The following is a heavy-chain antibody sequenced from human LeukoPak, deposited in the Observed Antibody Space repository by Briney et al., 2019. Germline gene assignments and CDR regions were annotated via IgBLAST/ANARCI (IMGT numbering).Heavy chain of an antibody. D-gene: IGHD1-1*01. CDR1: GGTFSSYA. CDR3: ARDLSDWNDYYYGMDV. Sequence: SVTVSCTASGGTFSSYAISWVRQAPGQGLEWMGGIIPIFGTANYAQKFQGRVTITADESTSTAYMELSSLRSDDTAVYYCARDLSDWNDYYYGMDVWGQGTTVTVSS. CDR2: IIPIFGTA. J-gene: IGHJ6*02. V-gene: IGHV1-69*13.